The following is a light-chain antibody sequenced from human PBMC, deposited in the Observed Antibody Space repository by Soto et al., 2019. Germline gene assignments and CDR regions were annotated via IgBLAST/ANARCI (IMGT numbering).Light chain of an antibody. Sequence: ETVLTQSPVTLSLSPGERATLSCRASQSVGSYLAWYQQKPGQAPRLLIYGASNRATGIPDRFSASGAGTDFTLTISRLEPEDSAVYYCQQYSASPRTFGPGTKVDIK. CDR1: QSVGSY. CDR2: GAS. V-gene: IGKV3-20*01. CDR3: QQYSASPRT. J-gene: IGKJ3*01.